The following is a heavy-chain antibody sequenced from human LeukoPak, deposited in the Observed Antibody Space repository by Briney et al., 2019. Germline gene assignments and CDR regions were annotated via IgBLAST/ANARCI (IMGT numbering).Heavy chain of an antibody. V-gene: IGHV3-66*01. CDR1: GFTVSSNY. CDR3: ARVPITYYYDSSGPSDY. J-gene: IGHJ4*02. D-gene: IGHD3-22*01. Sequence: GGSLRLSYAASGFTVSSNYMSWVRQAPGKGLEWVSVIYSGSSTYYADSVKGRFTISRDNSKNTLYLQMNSLRAEDTAVYYCARVPITYYYDSSGPSDYWGQGTLVTVSS. CDR2: IYSGSST.